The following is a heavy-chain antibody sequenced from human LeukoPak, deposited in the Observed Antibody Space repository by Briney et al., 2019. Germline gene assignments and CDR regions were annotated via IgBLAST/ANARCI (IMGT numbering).Heavy chain of an antibody. CDR2: INHSGST. CDR3: ARGRSITIFGVVRAGAWFDP. Sequence: SETLSFTCAVYGGSFSGYYWSWIRQPPGKGLEWIGEINHSGSTNYNPSPKSRVTISVDTSKNQFSLKLSSVTAADTAVYYCARGRSITIFGVVRAGAWFDPWGQGTLVTVSS. J-gene: IGHJ5*02. D-gene: IGHD3-3*01. CDR1: GGSFSGYY. V-gene: IGHV4-34*01.